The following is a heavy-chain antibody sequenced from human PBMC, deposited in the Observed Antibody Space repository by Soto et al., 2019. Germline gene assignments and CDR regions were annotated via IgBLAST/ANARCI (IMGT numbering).Heavy chain of an antibody. CDR2: ISYDGSKT. J-gene: IGHJ4*02. D-gene: IGHD3-22*01. CDR3: AKGGGDGYYDSSGYSFDH. V-gene: IGHV3-30*18. Sequence: QVQLVESGGGVVQPGQPLRLSCEASGFTFSIYAMHWVRRAPGKGLEWLAVISYDGSKTFYADSAKGRFTVSRDSSKNKLYLQVNSLRVEDMAIYYCAKGGGDGYYDSSGYSFDHWGQGTLVTVSS. CDR1: GFTFSIYA.